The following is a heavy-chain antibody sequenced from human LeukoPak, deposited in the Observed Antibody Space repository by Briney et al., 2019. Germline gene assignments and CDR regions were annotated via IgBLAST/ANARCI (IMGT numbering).Heavy chain of an antibody. CDR3: ARDTTRKYYYDSSGYYSEYYYYGMDV. CDR2: IYIGGSA. J-gene: IGHJ6*02. Sequence: GGSRRLSCAASGVTSSGNSMSGVPEAPRKGLWWVSVIYIGGSAYYADPVKGRFTISRDNSKNTLYLQMNSLRAEDTAVYYCARDTTRKYYYDSSGYYSEYYYYGMDVWGQGTTVTVSS. D-gene: IGHD3-22*01. V-gene: IGHV3-53*05. CDR1: GVTSSGNS.